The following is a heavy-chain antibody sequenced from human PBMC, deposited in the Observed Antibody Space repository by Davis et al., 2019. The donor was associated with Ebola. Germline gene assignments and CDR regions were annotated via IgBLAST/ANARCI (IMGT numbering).Heavy chain of an antibody. D-gene: IGHD6-13*01. V-gene: IGHV1-69*04. Sequence: SVKVSCKASGYTFTSYYMHWVRQAPGQGLEWMGRIIPILGIANYAQKFQGRVTITADKSTSTAYMELSSLRSEDTAVYYCARDSGTGYSSSWYRGWFDPWGQGTLVTVSS. CDR2: IIPILGIA. CDR1: GYTFTSYY. J-gene: IGHJ5*02. CDR3: ARDSGTGYSSSWYRGWFDP.